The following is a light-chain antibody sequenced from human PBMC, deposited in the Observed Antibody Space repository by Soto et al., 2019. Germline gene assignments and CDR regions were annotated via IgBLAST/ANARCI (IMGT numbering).Light chain of an antibody. CDR2: GAS. CDR1: QSVRSN. V-gene: IGKV3D-15*01. Sequence: EIVLTQSPGILSLSPGERVTLSCRASQSVRSNLAWYQQKPGQAPRLLIYGASNRATGIPDRFSGSGSGTEFTLTISSLQSEDFAVYYCQQYNSWPPITFGQGTRLENK. CDR3: QQYNSWPPIT. J-gene: IGKJ5*01.